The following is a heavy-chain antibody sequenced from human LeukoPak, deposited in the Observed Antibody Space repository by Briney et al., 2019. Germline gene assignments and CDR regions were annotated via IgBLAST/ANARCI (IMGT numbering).Heavy chain of an antibody. Sequence: PGGSLRLSCAASGFTVSSNYMSWVRQAPGKGLEWVSVIYSGGSTYYADSVKGRFTISRDNSKNTLYLQMNSLRAEDTVVYYCARAYDSSGYYEYYFDYWGQGTLVTVSS. CDR1: GFTVSSNY. V-gene: IGHV3-53*01. CDR2: IYSGGST. J-gene: IGHJ4*02. D-gene: IGHD3-22*01. CDR3: ARAYDSSGYYEYYFDY.